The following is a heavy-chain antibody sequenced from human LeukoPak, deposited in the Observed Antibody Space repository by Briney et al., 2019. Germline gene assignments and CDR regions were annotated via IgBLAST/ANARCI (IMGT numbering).Heavy chain of an antibody. J-gene: IGHJ4*02. CDR2: IIPIFGTA. CDR3: AAPIHHYYDSSGYYHQFDY. Sequence: SVKVSCKASGGTFSGYAISWVRQAPGQGLEWMGGIIPIFGTANYAQKFQGRVTITADESTSTAYMELSSLRSEDTAVYYCAAPIHHYYDSSGYYHQFDYWGQGTLVTVSS. D-gene: IGHD3-22*01. CDR1: GGTFSGYA. V-gene: IGHV1-69*13.